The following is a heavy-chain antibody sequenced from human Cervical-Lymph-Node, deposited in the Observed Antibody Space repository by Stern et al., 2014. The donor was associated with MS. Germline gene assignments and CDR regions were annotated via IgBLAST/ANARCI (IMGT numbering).Heavy chain of an antibody. J-gene: IGHJ4*02. CDR1: GGSISSGGYS. CDR3: ARGRDFWSGYGGYFDY. Sequence: QLQLQESGSGLVKPSQTLSLTCAVSGGSISSGGYSWSWIRQPPGKGLEWIGYIYHSGSTYYNPSLKSRVTISVDRSKNQSSLKLSSVTAADTAVYYCARGRDFWSGYGGYFDYWGQGTLVTVSS. D-gene: IGHD3-3*01. V-gene: IGHV4-30-2*01. CDR2: IYHSGST.